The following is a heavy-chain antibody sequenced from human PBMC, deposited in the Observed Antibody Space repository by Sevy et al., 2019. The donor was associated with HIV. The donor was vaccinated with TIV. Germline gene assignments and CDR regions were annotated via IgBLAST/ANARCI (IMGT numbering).Heavy chain of an antibody. CDR1: GFTFYNYG. CDR3: AKDRSGSWSVDY. D-gene: IGHD6-13*01. CDR2: ISYDGKNE. Sequence: GGSLRLSCAGSGFTFYNYGIHWVRQAPGKGLEWVTMISYDGKNENYANSLKGRFTISRDNSKNNVYLQMNSLGPDDTAIYYCAKDRSGSWSVDYWGQGTLVTVSS. J-gene: IGHJ4*02. V-gene: IGHV3-30*18.